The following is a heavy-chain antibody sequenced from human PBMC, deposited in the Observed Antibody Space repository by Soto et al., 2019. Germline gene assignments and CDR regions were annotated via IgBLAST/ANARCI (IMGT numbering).Heavy chain of an antibody. Sequence: QLQLQESGSGLVKPSQTLSLTCAVSGGSISSGGYSWSWIRQPPGKGLEWIGYIYHSGSTYYNPSLMSRVTISVDRSKNQFSLKLSSVTAADTAVYYCARAKPDYDSSGYYYFDYWGQGTLVTVSS. V-gene: IGHV4-30-2*01. J-gene: IGHJ4*02. CDR3: ARAKPDYDSSGYYYFDY. CDR1: GGSISSGGYS. CDR2: IYHSGST. D-gene: IGHD3-22*01.